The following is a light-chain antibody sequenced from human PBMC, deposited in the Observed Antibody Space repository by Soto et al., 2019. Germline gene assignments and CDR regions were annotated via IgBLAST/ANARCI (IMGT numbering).Light chain of an antibody. CDR2: DVT. CDR1: SSDIGGYNS. CDR3: SSYTDRKNLV. V-gene: IGLV2-8*01. J-gene: IGLJ1*01. Sequence: QSVLTQSPSASGSPGQSVTISCTGTSSDIGGYNSVSWYQQHPGKVPKVMIYDVTKRPSGVPDRFSGSKSGNTASLTVSALQAEDEADYYCSSYTDRKNLVFGTGTKVTVL.